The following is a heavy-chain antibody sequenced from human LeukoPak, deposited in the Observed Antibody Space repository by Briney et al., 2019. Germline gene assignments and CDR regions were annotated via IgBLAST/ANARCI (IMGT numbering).Heavy chain of an antibody. V-gene: IGHV3-33*01. Sequence: PGGSLRLSCEASGFIFSNYGMHWVRQAPGKGLEWLALIWYEGQTKFYAGSVKGRFTISRDNSGNTLFLHMTNLRVEDTAVYYCAREWGRIAVAGGPGYWGQGALVTVSS. J-gene: IGHJ4*02. D-gene: IGHD6-19*01. CDR2: IWYEGQTK. CDR3: AREWGRIAVAGGPGY. CDR1: GFIFSNYG.